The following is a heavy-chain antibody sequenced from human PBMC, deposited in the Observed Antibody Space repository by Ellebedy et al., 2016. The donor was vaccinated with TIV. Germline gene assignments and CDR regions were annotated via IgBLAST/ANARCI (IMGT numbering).Heavy chain of an antibody. CDR2: IYSGGET. CDR1: GFTVGNKY. Sequence: PGGSLRLSCTASGFTVGNKYMNWLRQAPGKGLEWVSLIYSGGETVYADSVKGRFTISRDSSQNTLYLHMNSLRDEYTAVYYCARDPPGIAASGPYKWGQGTLVTVSS. J-gene: IGHJ4*02. CDR3: ARDPPGIAASGPYK. V-gene: IGHV3-53*01. D-gene: IGHD6-13*01.